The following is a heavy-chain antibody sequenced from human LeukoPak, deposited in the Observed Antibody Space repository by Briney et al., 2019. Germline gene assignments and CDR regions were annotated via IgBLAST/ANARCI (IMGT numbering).Heavy chain of an antibody. V-gene: IGHV4-59*08. CDR3: ARSLWYDFWSGFY. D-gene: IGHD3-3*01. J-gene: IGHJ4*02. CDR1: GGSISSYY. Sequence: SETLSLTCTVSGGSISSYYWSWIRQPPGEGLEWIGYIYYSGSTNYNPSLKSRVTISVDTSKNQFSLKLSSVTAADTAVYYCARSLWYDFWSGFYWGQGTLVTVSS. CDR2: IYYSGST.